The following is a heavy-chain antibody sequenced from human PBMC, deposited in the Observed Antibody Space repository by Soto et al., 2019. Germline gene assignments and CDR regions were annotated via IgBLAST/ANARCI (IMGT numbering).Heavy chain of an antibody. Sequence: GGSLRLSCAASGFTFSSYAMSWVRQAPGKGLEWVSAISGSGGSTYYADSVKGRFTISRDNSKNTLYLQMNSLRAEDTAVYYCFWGETPPPKIKFLWGQGTLVTVSS. J-gene: IGHJ4*02. CDR3: FWGETPPPKIKFL. D-gene: IGHD3-3*01. CDR2: ISGSGGST. V-gene: IGHV3-23*01. CDR1: GFTFSSYA.